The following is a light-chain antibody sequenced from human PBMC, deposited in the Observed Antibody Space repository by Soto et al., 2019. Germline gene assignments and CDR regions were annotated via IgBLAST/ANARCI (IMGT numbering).Light chain of an antibody. CDR1: SSDVGSYSL. V-gene: IGLV2-23*01. CDR2: EDI. J-gene: IGLJ1*01. CDR3: YTYAGGSTYL. Sequence: QSERTQPVSGNGSHVHSITISCTGTSSDVGSYSLLSWYQHHPGKAPKLIIYEDIKGPSGVSNRFSGSKSGNTASLRISGLQAEDEANYYCYTYAGGSTYLFGTGTKVTV.